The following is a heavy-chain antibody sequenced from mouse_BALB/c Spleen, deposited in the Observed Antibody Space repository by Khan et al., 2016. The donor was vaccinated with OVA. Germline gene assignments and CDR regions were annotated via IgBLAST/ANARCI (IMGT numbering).Heavy chain of an antibody. J-gene: IGHJ1*01. CDR2: IHPSDSET. D-gene: IGHD1-2*01. V-gene: IGHV1-61*01. CDR1: GYSLTSYW. Sequence: QVQLKESGAELVRPGASVKLSCKASGYSLTSYWMNWVKQRPGQGLEWIGMIHPSDSETTLNQKFKDKATLTVDKSSSTAYMQLSSPTSEDSADYYCARGNTASYWYFGDWGAGTTVTVSS. CDR3: ARGNTASYWYFGD.